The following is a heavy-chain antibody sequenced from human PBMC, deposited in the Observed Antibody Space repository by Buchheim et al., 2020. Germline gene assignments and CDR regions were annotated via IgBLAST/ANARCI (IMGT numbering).Heavy chain of an antibody. CDR2: IKSKTDGGRT. CDR1: GFTFSNAW. J-gene: IGHJ4*02. Sequence: EVQLVESGGGLVKPGGSLRLSCAASGFTFSNAWMSWVRQAPGKGLEWVGRIKSKTDGGRTDYAAPVKGRFTISREDSKNTLYLQMNSLKTADTAVYYCTTASYGDYGGGDYWGQGTL. V-gene: IGHV3-15*01. D-gene: IGHD4-17*01. CDR3: TTASYGDYGGGDY.